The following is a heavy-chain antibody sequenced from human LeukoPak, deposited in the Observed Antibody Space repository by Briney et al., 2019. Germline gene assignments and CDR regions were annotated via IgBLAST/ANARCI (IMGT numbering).Heavy chain of an antibody. V-gene: IGHV7-4-1*02. CDR2: INTNTGNP. D-gene: IGHD2-15*01. Sequence: ASVKVSCKASGYTFTSYAMNWVRQAPGQGLEWMGWINTNTGNPTYAQGFTGRFVFSLDTSVSTAYLQISSLKAEDTAVYYCARVPLDYCSGGSCYRPILGYWGQGTLVTVSS. CDR3: ARVPLDYCSGGSCYRPILGY. J-gene: IGHJ4*02. CDR1: GYTFTSYA.